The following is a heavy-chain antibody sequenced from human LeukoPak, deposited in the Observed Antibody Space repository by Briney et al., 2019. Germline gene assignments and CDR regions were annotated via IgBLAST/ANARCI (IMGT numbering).Heavy chain of an antibody. D-gene: IGHD3-10*01. CDR2: INHSGST. J-gene: IGHJ5*02. Sequence: SETLSLTCAVYGGSFSGYYWSWIRQPPGKGLEWIGEINHSGSTNYNPSLKSRVTISVDTSKNQFSLKLSSVTAADTAVYYCARRGAYYYGSGSYSRWWFDPWGQGTRVTVSS. CDR3: ARRGAYYYGSGSYSRWWFDP. CDR1: GGSFSGYY. V-gene: IGHV4-34*01.